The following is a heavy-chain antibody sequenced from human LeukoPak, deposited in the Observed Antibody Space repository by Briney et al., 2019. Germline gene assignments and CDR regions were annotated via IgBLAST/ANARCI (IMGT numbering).Heavy chain of an antibody. J-gene: IGHJ2*01. V-gene: IGHV4-59*01. CDR1: GGSISSYY. Sequence: SETLSLTCTVSGGSISSYYWSWIRQPPGKGLEWIGYIYYSGSTNYNPSLKSRVTISVDTSKNQFSLKLSSVTAADTAVYYCARNTSPGGYFDLWGRGTLVTVSS. CDR2: IYYSGST. CDR3: ARNTSPGGYFDL. D-gene: IGHD1-14*01.